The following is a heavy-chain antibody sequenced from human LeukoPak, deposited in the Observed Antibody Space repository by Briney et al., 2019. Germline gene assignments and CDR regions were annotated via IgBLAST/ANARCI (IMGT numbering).Heavy chain of an antibody. CDR3: TGDYNFLTGLNY. Sequence: GGSLKLSCAASGLTFSGSGIHWVRQASGKGLEWLGRIGRQGDSDATRYAASLKGKFTISRVDSRNTAYLQMNSLKTEDTAVYYCTGDYNFLTGLNYWGQGNLVTVSS. D-gene: IGHD3-9*01. V-gene: IGHV3-73*01. J-gene: IGHJ4*02. CDR2: IGRQGDSDAT. CDR1: GLTFSGSG.